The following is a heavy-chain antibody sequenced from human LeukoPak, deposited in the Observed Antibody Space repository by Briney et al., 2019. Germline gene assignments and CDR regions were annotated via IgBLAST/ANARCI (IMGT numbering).Heavy chain of an antibody. CDR3: ARVLPTVTAINWFDP. Sequence: PSETLSLTCAVYGGSFSGYYWSWLRQPPGKGLEWIGEINHSGSTNYNPSLKSRVTISVDTSKNQFSLKLSSVTAADTAVYYCARVLPTVTAINWFDPWGQGTLVTVSS. CDR1: GGSFSGYY. J-gene: IGHJ5*02. V-gene: IGHV4-34*01. CDR2: INHSGST. D-gene: IGHD4-11*01.